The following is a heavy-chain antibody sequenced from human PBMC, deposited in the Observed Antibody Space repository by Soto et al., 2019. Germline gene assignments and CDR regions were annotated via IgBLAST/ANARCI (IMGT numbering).Heavy chain of an antibody. Sequence: EVQLLESGGGLVQPGGSLRLSCAASGFTFSSYAMSWVRQAPGKGLEWVSAISGSGGSTYYADSVKGRFTISRDNSKNTLYLQMNSLRAEDTAVYYCARGRFDYIWGSPAPYLDYWGQGALVTVSS. CDR3: ARGRFDYIWGSPAPYLDY. D-gene: IGHD3-16*01. CDR2: ISGSGGST. V-gene: IGHV3-23*01. J-gene: IGHJ4*02. CDR1: GFTFSSYA.